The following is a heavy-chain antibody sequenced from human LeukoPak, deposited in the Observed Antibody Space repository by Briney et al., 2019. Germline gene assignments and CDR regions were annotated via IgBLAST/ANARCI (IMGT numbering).Heavy chain of an antibody. J-gene: IGHJ4*02. Sequence: SETLSLTCTVSGGSISSYYWSWIRQPPGKGLEWIGYIYSSGSTNYNPSLKSRVTISVDTSKNQFSLKLSSVTAADTAVYYCARGPEKRWLQLDYWGQGTLVTVSS. V-gene: IGHV4-59*01. CDR3: ARGPEKRWLQLDY. CDR1: GGSISSYY. CDR2: IYSSGST. D-gene: IGHD5-24*01.